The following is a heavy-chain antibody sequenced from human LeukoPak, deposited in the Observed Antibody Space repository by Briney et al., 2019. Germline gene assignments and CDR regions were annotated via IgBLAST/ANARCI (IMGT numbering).Heavy chain of an antibody. CDR3: ARGKSRGSHIDY. Sequence: KPSETLSLTCTVSGYSISSGYYWGWIRQPPGQWLEWIGSIYESGSTYYNPSLKSRVTISVDTSKNQFSLRMNSVTAADTAVYYCARGKSRGSHIDYWGQGTLVTVSS. D-gene: IGHD1-26*01. CDR2: IYESGST. J-gene: IGHJ4*02. V-gene: IGHV4-38-2*02. CDR1: GYSISSGYY.